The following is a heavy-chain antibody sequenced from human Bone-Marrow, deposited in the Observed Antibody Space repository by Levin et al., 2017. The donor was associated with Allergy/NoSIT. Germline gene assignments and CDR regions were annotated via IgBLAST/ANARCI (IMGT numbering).Heavy chain of an antibody. V-gene: IGHV5-10-1*01. CDR2: IDFSDSYT. Sequence: GASVKVSCKGSGDDFPNYWINWVRQMPGKGLEWMGRIDFSDSYTDYSPSFQGHVTISADKSIMTAYLKWSSLKASDTGMYFCARRGSGWYGLQWGQGTLVTVSS. CDR1: GDDFPNYW. CDR3: ARRGSGWYGLQ. D-gene: IGHD6-19*01. J-gene: IGHJ4*02.